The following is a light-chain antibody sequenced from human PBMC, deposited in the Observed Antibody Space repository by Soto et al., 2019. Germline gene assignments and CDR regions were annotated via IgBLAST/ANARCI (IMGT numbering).Light chain of an antibody. CDR3: SSHTSSSSPYA. CDR2: DVS. Sequence: QSVLTQPAFVSGSPGQSITISCTGTSSDVGGYNYVSWYQQHPGKAPKLMIYDVSNRPSGVSNRFSGSKSGNTASLTISGLHAEDEADYYCSSHTSSSSPYAFGTGTKLTVL. V-gene: IGLV2-14*01. J-gene: IGLJ1*01. CDR1: SSDVGGYNY.